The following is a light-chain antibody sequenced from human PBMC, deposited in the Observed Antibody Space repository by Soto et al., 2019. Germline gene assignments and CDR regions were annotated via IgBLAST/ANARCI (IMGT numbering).Light chain of an antibody. J-gene: IGLJ1*01. V-gene: IGLV2-14*01. Sequence: QAVVTQPASVSGSPGQSITVSCTGTSSDIGASNFVSWYQHLPGRAPKVIIYEATNRPSGVSDRFSGSKAGNTASLTISGLQADDEAEYFCLSYKTDNTFVFGTGTKLTVL. CDR2: EAT. CDR3: LSYKTDNTFV. CDR1: SSDIGASNF.